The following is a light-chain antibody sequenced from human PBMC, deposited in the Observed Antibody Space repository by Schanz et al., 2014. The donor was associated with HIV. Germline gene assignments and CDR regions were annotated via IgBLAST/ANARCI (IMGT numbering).Light chain of an antibody. V-gene: IGLV2-14*02. CDR1: STDIGSYDL. J-gene: IGLJ2*01. Sequence: QSALTQPASVSGSPGQSITISCTGTSTDIGSYDLVSWYQQHPGKAPKLMIYEVSKWPSGVSNRFSGSKSGNTASLTVSGLHAEDEADYYCQSFDSSVRNVVFGGGTKLTVL. CDR3: QSFDSSVRNVV. CDR2: EVS.